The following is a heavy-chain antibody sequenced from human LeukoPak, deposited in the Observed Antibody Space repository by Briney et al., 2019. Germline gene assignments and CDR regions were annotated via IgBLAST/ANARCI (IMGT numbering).Heavy chain of an antibody. V-gene: IGHV4-59*11. J-gene: IGHJ4*02. Sequence: SETLSLTCAVSDDSFSSHYWTWIRQPPGKGLEWIGYISYIGSTNYNPSLKSRVTISVDTSKNQFSLKLTSVTAADTAVYYCARLSYGGSYYYFDYWGQGTLVTVSP. D-gene: IGHD1-26*01. CDR1: DDSFSSHY. CDR3: ARLSYGGSYYYFDY. CDR2: ISYIGST.